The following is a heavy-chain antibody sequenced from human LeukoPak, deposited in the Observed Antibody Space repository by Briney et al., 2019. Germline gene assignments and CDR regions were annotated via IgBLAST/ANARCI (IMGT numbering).Heavy chain of an antibody. J-gene: IGHJ4*02. Sequence: ASVKVSCKASGGTLSSYAISWVRQAPGQGLEWRGRINPSGGSTSYAQKFQGRVTMTRDTSTSTVYMELSSLRSEDTAVYYCARELYDSSGYTGGGYWGQGTLVTVSS. V-gene: IGHV1-46*01. CDR1: GGTLSSYA. CDR2: INPSGGST. D-gene: IGHD3-22*01. CDR3: ARELYDSSGYTGGGY.